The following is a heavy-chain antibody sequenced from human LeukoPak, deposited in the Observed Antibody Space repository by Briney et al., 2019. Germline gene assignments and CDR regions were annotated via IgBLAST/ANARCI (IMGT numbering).Heavy chain of an antibody. CDR2: INHSGST. Sequence: PSETLSLTCAVYGGSSSGYYWSWIRQPPGKGLEWIGEINHSGSTNYNPSLKSRVTISVDTSKNQFSLKLSSVTAADTAVYYCARTVGLKYSSSWYTRGLNFDYWGQGTLVTVSS. D-gene: IGHD6-13*01. J-gene: IGHJ4*02. V-gene: IGHV4-34*01. CDR3: ARTVGLKYSSSWYTRGLNFDY. CDR1: GGSSSGYY.